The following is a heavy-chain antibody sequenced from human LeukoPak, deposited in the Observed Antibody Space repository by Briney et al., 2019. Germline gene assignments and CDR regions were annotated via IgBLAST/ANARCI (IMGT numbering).Heavy chain of an antibody. CDR1: GGSISSSSYY. CDR2: IYYSGST. Sequence: SETLSLTCTVSGGSISSSSYYWGWIRQPPGKGLEWIGSIYYSGSTYYNPSLKSRVTISVDTSKNQFSLKLSSVTAADTAVYYCARRRIQPYDSSGYYYEGNYFDYWGQGTLVTVSS. D-gene: IGHD3-22*01. CDR3: ARRRIQPYDSSGYYYEGNYFDY. J-gene: IGHJ4*02. V-gene: IGHV4-39*01.